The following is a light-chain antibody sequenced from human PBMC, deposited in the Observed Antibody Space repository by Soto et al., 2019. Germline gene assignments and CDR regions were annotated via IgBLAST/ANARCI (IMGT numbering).Light chain of an antibody. J-gene: IGLJ2*01. CDR1: SSDVGSYNP. CDR3: CSYGGSSTLV. CDR2: EDS. Sequence: QSARTQPASVSGSPGQSITISCTGTSSDVGSYNPVSWYQQHPGKAPKFMIYEDSKRPSGVSNRFSGSKSGNTASLTISGLQAEDEADYYCCSYGGSSTLVFGGGTKLTVL. V-gene: IGLV2-23*01.